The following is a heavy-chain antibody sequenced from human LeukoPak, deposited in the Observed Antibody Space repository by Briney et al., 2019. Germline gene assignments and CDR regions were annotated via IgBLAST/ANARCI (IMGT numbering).Heavy chain of an antibody. CDR2: LWYDGSNK. Sequence: GRSLRLPYAASGFTFGSYGMHWVRQAPGKGLEWVAVLWYDGSNKYYADSVKGRFTISRDNSKDTLFLQMNSLRAEDTAVYYCARARHGILTGYYLDYWGQGTLVTVSS. V-gene: IGHV3-33*01. CDR3: ARARHGILTGYYLDY. CDR1: GFTFGSYG. J-gene: IGHJ4*02. D-gene: IGHD3-9*01.